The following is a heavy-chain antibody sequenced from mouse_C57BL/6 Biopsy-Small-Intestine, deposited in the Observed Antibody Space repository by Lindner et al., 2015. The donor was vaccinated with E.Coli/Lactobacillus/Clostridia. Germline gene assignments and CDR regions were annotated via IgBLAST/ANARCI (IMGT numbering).Heavy chain of an antibody. CDR3: ARDHRQYYDFWSGSYPFYLDY. CDR1: GYTFRNYG. CDR2: TSANNGNT. Sequence: SVKVSCKASGYTFRNYGISWVRQAPGQGLEWMGWTSANNGNTDLAQKFQGRVTMTTDTSTDTAYMELRNLRSDDTAVYYCARDHRQYYDFWSGSYPFYLDYWGQGTLVTVSS. D-gene: IGHD2-4*01. J-gene: IGHJ4*01. V-gene: IGHV1-84*02.